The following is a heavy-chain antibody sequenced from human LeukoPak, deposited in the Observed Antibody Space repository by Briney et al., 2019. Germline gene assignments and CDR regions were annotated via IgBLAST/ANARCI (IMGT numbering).Heavy chain of an antibody. CDR2: IYYSGST. D-gene: IGHD3-16*01. CDR1: GDYFRRVDYY. J-gene: IGHJ5*02. V-gene: IGHV4-39*07. Sequence: SETPSLTCTGTGDYFRRVDYYRGWIRQPPGKGLKWIGNIYYSGSTYYNPSLNSRVTMSVDTSKNQFSLKLSSVTAADTAVYYCARDSGATGEVKFDPWGQGTLVTVSS. CDR3: ARDSGATGEVKFDP.